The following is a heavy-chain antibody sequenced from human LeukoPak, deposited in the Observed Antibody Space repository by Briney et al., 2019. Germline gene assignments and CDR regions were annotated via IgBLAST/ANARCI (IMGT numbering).Heavy chain of an antibody. J-gene: IGHJ4*02. CDR1: GYTLTELS. Sequence: ASVKVSCKVSGYTLTELSMHWVRQAPGKGLEWMGGFDPEDGETICAQKFQGRVTMTEDTSTDTAYMELSSLRSEDTAVYYCATEGYMRGYYDSSGYYLDYWGQGTLVTVSS. D-gene: IGHD3-22*01. CDR3: ATEGYMRGYYDSSGYYLDY. CDR2: FDPEDGET. V-gene: IGHV1-24*01.